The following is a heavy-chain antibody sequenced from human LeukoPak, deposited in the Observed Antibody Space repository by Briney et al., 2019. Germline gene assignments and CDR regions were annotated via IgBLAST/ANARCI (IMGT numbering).Heavy chain of an antibody. J-gene: IGHJ4*02. D-gene: IGHD6-13*01. CDR1: GGTFSSYA. CDR2: IIPIFGIA. CDR3: ASPGIAAAGNYFDY. V-gene: IGHV1-69*04. Sequence: GASVKVSCKASGGTFSSYAISWVRQAPGQGLEWMGRIIPIFGIANYAQKFQGRVTITADKSTSTAYMELSSLRSEATAVYYCASPGIAAAGNYFDYWGQGTLVTVSS.